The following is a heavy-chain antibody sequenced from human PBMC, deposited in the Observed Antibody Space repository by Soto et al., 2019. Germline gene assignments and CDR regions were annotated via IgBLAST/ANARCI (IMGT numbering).Heavy chain of an antibody. Sequence: GASVKVSCKASGYTFITYDINWVRQATGQGLEWMGWMNPSNGNAGYAQNFQGRVTMTRNTPISTAYMELSSLRSDDTAVYFCARRKERSGPNYFDFWGQGSLVTVSS. D-gene: IGHD6-25*01. J-gene: IGHJ4*02. CDR1: GYTFITYD. CDR2: MNPSNGNA. V-gene: IGHV1-8*01. CDR3: ARRKERSGPNYFDF.